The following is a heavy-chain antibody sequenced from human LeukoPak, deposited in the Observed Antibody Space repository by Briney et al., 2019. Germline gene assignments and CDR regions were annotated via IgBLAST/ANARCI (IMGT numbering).Heavy chain of an antibody. CDR2: IYYSGST. D-gene: IGHD4-11*01. V-gene: IGHV4-59*01. Sequence: SETLSLTCTVSGDSISSDYWSWIRQPPGKGLEWIGYIYYSGSTNYNPSLKSRVTISIDTSKNQFSLKLSSVTAADTAVYYCARATYSSYVYYFDYWGQGTLVTVSS. J-gene: IGHJ4*02. CDR3: ARATYSSYVYYFDY. CDR1: GDSISSDY.